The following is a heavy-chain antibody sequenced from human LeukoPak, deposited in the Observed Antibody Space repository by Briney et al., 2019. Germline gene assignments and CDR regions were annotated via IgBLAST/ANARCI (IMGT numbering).Heavy chain of an antibody. CDR3: ARDLIPLYYDSSGWFDP. J-gene: IGHJ5*02. D-gene: IGHD3-22*01. CDR2: INPNSGGT. V-gene: IGHV1-2*06. Sequence: ASVKVSCKASGYTFTGYYMHWVRQAPGQGLEWMGRINPNSGGTNYAQKFQGRATMTRDTSISTAYMELSRLRSGDTAVYYCARDLIPLYYDSSGWFDPWGQGTLVTVSS. CDR1: GYTFTGYY.